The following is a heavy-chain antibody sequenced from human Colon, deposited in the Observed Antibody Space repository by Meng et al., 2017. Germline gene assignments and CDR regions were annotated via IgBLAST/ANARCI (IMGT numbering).Heavy chain of an antibody. J-gene: IGHJ4*02. CDR2: ISTSDDTT. Sequence: GESLKISCAVSGFTLRNFAMSWVRQAPGKGLEWVSSISTSDDTTYADSVKGRFTVSRDNSKSTLHLQMNSLRAEDTAVYYCAKEVRPNDYWGQGTLVTVSS. CDR3: AKEVRPNDY. CDR1: GFTLRNFA. V-gene: IGHV3-23*01. D-gene: IGHD4-11*01.